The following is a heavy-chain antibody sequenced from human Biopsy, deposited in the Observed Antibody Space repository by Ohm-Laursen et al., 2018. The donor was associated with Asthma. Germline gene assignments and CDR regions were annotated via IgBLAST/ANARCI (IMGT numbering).Heavy chain of an antibody. CDR3: ARGGYCTSPTCPWGRYATDV. CDR1: GFTFSSYW. D-gene: IGHD2-2*01. V-gene: IGHV3-7*01. J-gene: IGHJ6*02. CDR2: IKKDGSEK. Sequence: SLRLSCTASGFTFSSYWMSWVRQAPGKGLEWVANIKKDGSEKYYVDSVKGRFTISRDNAKNSLCLHMNSLRAEDTAVYYCARGGYCTSPTCPWGRYATDVWGQGTTVTVSS.